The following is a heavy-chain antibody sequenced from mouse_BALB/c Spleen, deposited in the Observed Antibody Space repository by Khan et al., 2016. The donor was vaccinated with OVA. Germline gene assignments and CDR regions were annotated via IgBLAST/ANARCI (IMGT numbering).Heavy chain of an antibody. CDR1: GFTFSSYG. J-gene: IGHJ2*01. Sequence: EVELVESGGGLVQPGGSRKLSCAASGFTFSSYGMHWVRQAPEKGLEWVAYISGDSSTIYYADTVKGRITISRDNPKNTLFLQMTSLMSEDTAMYYCATSYYYGYYFDYWGPGPTLTVSS. CDR2: ISGDSSTI. D-gene: IGHD1-1*01. CDR3: ATSYYYGYYFDY. V-gene: IGHV5-17*02.